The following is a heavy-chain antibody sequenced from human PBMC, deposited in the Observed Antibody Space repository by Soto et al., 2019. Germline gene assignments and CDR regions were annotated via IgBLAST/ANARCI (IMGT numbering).Heavy chain of an antibody. CDR1: GFTFDDYA. Sequence: EVQLVESGGGLVQPGMSLRLSCAASGFTFDDYAMQWVRQAPGKGLEWVSGISWNSGSIHYADSVKGRFTISRDNAKNCLYLQMNSLRPEDSALYYCSRDFATSGWSTSPDSWGRGTLVTVSS. CDR3: SRDFATSGWSTSPDS. J-gene: IGHJ4*02. D-gene: IGHD6-19*01. CDR2: ISWNSGSI. V-gene: IGHV3-9*01.